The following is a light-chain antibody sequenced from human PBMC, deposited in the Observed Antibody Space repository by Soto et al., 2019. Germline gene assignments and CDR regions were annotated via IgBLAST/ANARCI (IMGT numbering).Light chain of an antibody. CDR3: QQRSNWPPIT. CDR2: DAS. CDR1: QSVSSY. V-gene: IGKV3-11*01. Sequence: ELVLTQSPATLSLSPGERATLSCRASQSVSSYLAWYQQKPGQAPRLLIYDASNRATGIPARFRGSGSGTDFTLTISSLEPEDFAVYYCQQRSNWPPITFGQGTRLEIK. J-gene: IGKJ5*01.